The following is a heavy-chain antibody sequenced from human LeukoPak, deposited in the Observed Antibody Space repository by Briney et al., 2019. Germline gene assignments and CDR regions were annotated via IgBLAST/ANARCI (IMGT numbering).Heavy chain of an antibody. V-gene: IGHV4-30-4*08. CDR1: GGSISSGDYY. CDR2: IYYSGST. J-gene: IGHJ3*02. CDR3: ARDSHGPPGTYSSSDDAFDI. D-gene: IGHD6-6*01. Sequence: PSETLSLTCTVSGGSISSGDYYWSWIRQPPGKGLEWIGYIYYSGSTYYNPSLKSRVTISVDRSKNQFSLKLSSVTAADTAVYYCARDSHGPPGTYSSSDDAFDIWGQGTMVTVSS.